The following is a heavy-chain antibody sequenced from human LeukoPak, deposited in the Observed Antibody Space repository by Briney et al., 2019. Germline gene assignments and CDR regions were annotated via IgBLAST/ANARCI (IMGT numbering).Heavy chain of an antibody. D-gene: IGHD1-26*01. J-gene: IGHJ4*02. CDR3: ARAVGPFDY. CDR2: ITGIGDTT. V-gene: IGHV3-23*01. CDR1: GFTFSSYA. Sequence: GGSLRLSCAASGFTFSSYAMSWVRQAPGKGLEWVSVITGIGDTTYYADSVKGRFTISRDNSKNTLYLQMNSLRADDTAVYYCARAVGPFDYWGQGTLVTVSS.